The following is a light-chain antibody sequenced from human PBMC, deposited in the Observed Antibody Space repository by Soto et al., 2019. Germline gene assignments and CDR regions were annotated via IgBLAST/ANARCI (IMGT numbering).Light chain of an antibody. J-gene: IGKJ5*01. CDR2: DAS. Sequence: DIVLTQSPATLSLSPGERATLSCRASQRIGDYLAWYQQRPGQAPRLLIYDASNRAAGTPARFSGSGSGSDYTFTISSLQPDDFAVYYCQQLYVWPITFGQGTRLDIK. V-gene: IGKV3-11*01. CDR3: QQLYVWPIT. CDR1: QRIGDY.